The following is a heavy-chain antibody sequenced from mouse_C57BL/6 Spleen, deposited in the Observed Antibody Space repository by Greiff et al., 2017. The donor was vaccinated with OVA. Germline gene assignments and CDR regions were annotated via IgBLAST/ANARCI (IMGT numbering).Heavy chain of an antibody. Sequence: EVKLMESGGGLVKPGGSLKLSCAASGFTFSDYGMHWVRQAPEKGLGWVAYISSGSSTIYYADTVKGRFTISRDNAKNTLFLQMTSLRSEDTAMYYCARDYSNYERVWFAYWGQGTLVTVSA. CDR3: ARDYSNYERVWFAY. CDR1: GFTFSDYG. D-gene: IGHD2-5*01. J-gene: IGHJ3*01. V-gene: IGHV5-17*01. CDR2: ISSGSSTI.